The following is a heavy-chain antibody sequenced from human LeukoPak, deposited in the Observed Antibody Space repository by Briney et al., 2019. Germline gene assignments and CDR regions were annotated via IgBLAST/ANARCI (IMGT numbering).Heavy chain of an antibody. J-gene: IGHJ3*02. D-gene: IGHD4-17*01. V-gene: IGHV3-48*01. CDR1: GFTFSSYS. Sequence: PGGSLRLSCAASGFTFSSYSMNWVRQAPGKGLEWVSYISSSSSTIYYADSVKGRFTISRDNAKNSLYLQMNSLRAEDTAVYYCARDLRVRTGAATQTTVRAFDIWGQGTMVTVSS. CDR3: ARDLRVRTGAATQTTVRAFDI. CDR2: ISSSSSTI.